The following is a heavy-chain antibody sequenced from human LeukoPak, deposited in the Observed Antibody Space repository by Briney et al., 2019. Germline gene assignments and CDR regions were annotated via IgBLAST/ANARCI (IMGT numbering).Heavy chain of an antibody. CDR2: ISSSSTYI. Sequence: GGSLRLSCAGSGFTSSHYSMGWVRQAPGKGLEWVSSISSSSTYIFYADSLKGRFTISRDNAKNSLYLQMNSLTAEDTAVYYCARDLDTLVRGTGGYWGQGTLVTVSS. V-gene: IGHV3-21*01. D-gene: IGHD3-10*01. CDR3: ARDLDTLVRGTGGY. J-gene: IGHJ4*02. CDR1: GFTSSHYS.